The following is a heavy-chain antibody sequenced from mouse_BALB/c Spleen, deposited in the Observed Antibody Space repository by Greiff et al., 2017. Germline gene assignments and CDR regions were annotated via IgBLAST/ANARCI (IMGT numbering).Heavy chain of an antibody. CDR2: IYPGNSDT. D-gene: IGHD3-1*01. CDR3: TRGAARAPLYAMDY. J-gene: IGHJ4*01. Sequence: VQLLQSGTVLARPGASVKMSCKASGYSFTSYWMHWVKQRPGQGLEWIGAIYPGNSDTSYNQKFKGKAKLTAVTSASTAYMELSSLTNEDSAVYYCTRGAARAPLYAMDYWGQGTSVTVSS. V-gene: IGHV1-5*01. CDR1: GYSFTSYW.